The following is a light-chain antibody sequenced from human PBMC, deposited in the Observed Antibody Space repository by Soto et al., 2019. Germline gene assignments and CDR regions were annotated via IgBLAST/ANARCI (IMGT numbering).Light chain of an antibody. Sequence: EIAMTQSPATLSVSPGEGATLSCRASQSVSSNLAWYQQRLGQAPRLLIYGSSTRATGTPARFSGSGSGTEFTLTISTLRSEDFAVYYCQQYDKWPGTFGPGTKVDIK. J-gene: IGKJ3*01. CDR2: GSS. CDR1: QSVSSN. V-gene: IGKV3-15*01. CDR3: QQYDKWPGT.